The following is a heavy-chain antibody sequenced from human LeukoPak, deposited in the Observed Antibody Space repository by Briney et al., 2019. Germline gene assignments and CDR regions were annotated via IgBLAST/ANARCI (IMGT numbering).Heavy chain of an antibody. CDR2: IYYSGST. J-gene: IGHJ5*02. CDR3: ASGPERRYNWFDP. V-gene: IGHV4-39*01. D-gene: IGHD1-1*01. CDR1: GGSISSSSYY. Sequence: PSETLSLTCTVSGGSISSSSYYWGWIRQPPGKGLEWIGSIYYSGSTYYNPSLKSRVTISVDTSKNQFSLKLSSVTAADTAVYYCASGPERRYNWFDPWGQGTLVTVSS.